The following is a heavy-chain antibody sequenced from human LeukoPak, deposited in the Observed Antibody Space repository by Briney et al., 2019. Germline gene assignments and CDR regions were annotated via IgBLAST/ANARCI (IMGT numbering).Heavy chain of an antibody. D-gene: IGHD6-19*01. J-gene: IGHJ1*01. CDR1: GYSISSRYY. Sequence: SETLSLTCTVSGYSISSRYYWGWIRQSPGKGLEWIGSISHNGGTFYNPSLKSRVTISVDTSKNQFSPKLSSVTAADTAVYYCATEGNIAVAGTRLGYFQHWGQGTLVTVSS. V-gene: IGHV4-38-2*02. CDR3: ATEGNIAVAGTRLGYFQH. CDR2: ISHNGGT.